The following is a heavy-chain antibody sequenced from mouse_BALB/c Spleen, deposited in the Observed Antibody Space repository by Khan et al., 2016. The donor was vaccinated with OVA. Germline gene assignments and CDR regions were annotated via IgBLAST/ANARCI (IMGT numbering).Heavy chain of an antibody. J-gene: IGHJ4*01. CDR3: ARQPYYHYYMMDY. CDR1: GFSLTNYG. Sequence: QVQLKQSGPGLVAPSQSLSITCTISGFSLTNYGIHWVRQPPGKGLEWLVVIWSDGSTNYNSTLTSRLSISKDNSKSQVFLKMNSLQTDDTAMYFCARQPYYHYYMMDYRGQGTSVTVSS. D-gene: IGHD2-10*01. CDR2: IWSDGST. V-gene: IGHV2-6-1*01.